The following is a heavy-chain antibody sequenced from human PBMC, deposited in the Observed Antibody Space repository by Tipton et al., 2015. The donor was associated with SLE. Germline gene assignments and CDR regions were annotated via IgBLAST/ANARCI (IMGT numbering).Heavy chain of an antibody. CDR1: GFTFSSYA. CDR2: IYYSGST. V-gene: IGHV4-59*01. D-gene: IGHD7-27*01. J-gene: IGHJ3*02. Sequence: LRLSCAASGFTFSSYAMSWVRQAPGKGLEWIGYIYYSGSTNYNPSLKSRVTISVDTSKNQFSLKLSSVTAADTAVYYCARGMGWGDAFDIWGQGTMVTVSS. CDR3: ARGMGWGDAFDI.